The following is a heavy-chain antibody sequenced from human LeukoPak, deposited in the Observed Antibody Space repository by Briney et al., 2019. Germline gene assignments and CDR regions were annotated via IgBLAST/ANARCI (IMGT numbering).Heavy chain of an antibody. CDR2: ISGRGGRT. D-gene: IGHD3-9*01. J-gene: IGHJ4*02. CDR1: GFPFTTYA. CDR3: AKSTWFDYFDY. Sequence: GGSLRLSCAASGFPFTTYAMSWVPQAPGKGLEWVSAISGRGGRTYYADSVKGRFTISRDNSENTLYLQMNRLRADDTAIYYCAKSTWFDYFDYWGQGTLVTVSS. V-gene: IGHV3-23*01.